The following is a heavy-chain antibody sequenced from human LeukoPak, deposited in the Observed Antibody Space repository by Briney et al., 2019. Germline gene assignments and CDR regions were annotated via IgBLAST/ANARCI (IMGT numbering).Heavy chain of an antibody. D-gene: IGHD2-2*02. CDR1: GFTFSSYG. CDR3: AREDCSSTSCYTGAFDI. V-gene: IGHV3-30*03. J-gene: IGHJ3*02. CDR2: ISHDGSNK. Sequence: PGRSLRLSCAASGFTFSSYGMHWVRQAPGKGLEWVAVISHDGSNKYYADSVKGRFTISRDNSKNTLYLQMNSLRAEDTAVYYCAREDCSSTSCYTGAFDIWGQGTMVTVSS.